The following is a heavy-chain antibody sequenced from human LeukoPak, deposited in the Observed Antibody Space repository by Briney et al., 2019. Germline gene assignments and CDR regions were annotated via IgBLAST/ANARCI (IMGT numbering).Heavy chain of an antibody. J-gene: IGHJ5*02. D-gene: IGHD3-22*01. CDR2: IIPIFGTA. V-gene: IGHV1-69*13. Sequence: ASVKVSCKASGGTFSSYAISWVRQAPGQGLEWMGGIIPIFGTANYAQKFQGRVTITADESTSTAYMELSSLRSEDTAVYYCARGVHYYDSSGYFAGWFDPWGQGTLVTVSS. CDR1: GGTFSSYA. CDR3: ARGVHYYDSSGYFAGWFDP.